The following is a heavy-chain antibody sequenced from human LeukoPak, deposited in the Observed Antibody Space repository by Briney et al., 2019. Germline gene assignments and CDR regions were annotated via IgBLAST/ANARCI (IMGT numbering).Heavy chain of an antibody. D-gene: IGHD3-22*01. V-gene: IGHV1-2*02. CDR3: ARGGQYVLHYDSSGYPPRGH. J-gene: IGHJ4*02. CDR1: GYTFTVYY. Sequence: ASVKVSCKASGYTFTVYYMHWVRQAPGQGVEWMGWINPNSGGTNYAQKFQGRVTMTRDTSISTAYMELSRLRSDDTAVYYCARGGQYVLHYDSSGYPPRGHWGQGTLVAVSS. CDR2: INPNSGGT.